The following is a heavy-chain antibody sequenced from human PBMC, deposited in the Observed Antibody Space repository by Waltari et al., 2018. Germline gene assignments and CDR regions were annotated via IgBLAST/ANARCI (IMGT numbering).Heavy chain of an antibody. V-gene: IGHV5-51*01. J-gene: IGHJ3*02. CDR3: AGQSNDFWSGYKAFDI. CDR2: IYPGDSDT. Sequence: EVQLVQSGAEVKKPGESLKISCKGSGYSFTSYWIGWVRQMPGKGLEWMGIIYPGDSDTRYSPSVQGQVTISADKSISTAYLQWSSLKASDTAMYYCAGQSNDFWSGYKAFDIWGQGTMVTVSS. D-gene: IGHD3-3*01. CDR1: GYSFTSYW.